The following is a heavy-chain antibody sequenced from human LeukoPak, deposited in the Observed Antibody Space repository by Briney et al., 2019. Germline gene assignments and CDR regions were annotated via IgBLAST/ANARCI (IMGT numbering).Heavy chain of an antibody. Sequence: ASVKVSCKASGYTFTGYYMHWVRQAPGQRLEWMGWINAGNGNTKYSQEFQGRVTITRDTSASTAYMELSSLRSEDMAVYYCARLRGGWFDPWGQGTLVTVSS. CDR3: ARLRGGWFDP. J-gene: IGHJ5*02. CDR1: GYTFTGYY. D-gene: IGHD3-10*01. V-gene: IGHV1-3*03. CDR2: INAGNGNT.